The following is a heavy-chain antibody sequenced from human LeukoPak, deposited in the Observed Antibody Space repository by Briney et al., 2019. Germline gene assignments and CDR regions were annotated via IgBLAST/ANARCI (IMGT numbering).Heavy chain of an antibody. CDR2: ISGSGGST. V-gene: IGHV3-23*01. J-gene: IGHJ4*02. CDR1: GFTFSSYA. Sequence: GGSLRLSCAASGFTFSSYAMSWVRQAPGKGLEWVSAISGSGGSTYYADSVKGRFTISRDNSKNTLYLQMNSLRAEDTAVYYCAKDRIVVVVAATNCYFDYWGQGTLVTVSS. CDR3: AKDRIVVVVAATNCYFDY. D-gene: IGHD2-15*01.